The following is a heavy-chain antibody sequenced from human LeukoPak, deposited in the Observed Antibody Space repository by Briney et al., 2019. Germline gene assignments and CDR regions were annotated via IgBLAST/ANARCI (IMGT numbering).Heavy chain of an antibody. D-gene: IGHD5-18*01. CDR1: GGSISSSRYY. V-gene: IGHV4-39*01. CDR2: IYSNGST. CDR3: ARLTAYSYGRGY. J-gene: IGHJ4*02. Sequence: SETLSLTCTVSGGSISSSRYYWGWIRQPPGKGLEYIGNIYSNGSTYYNPSLKSRVTISVDTSRSQFSLMLSSVTAADTAFYYCARLTAYSYGRGYWGQGTQVTVSS.